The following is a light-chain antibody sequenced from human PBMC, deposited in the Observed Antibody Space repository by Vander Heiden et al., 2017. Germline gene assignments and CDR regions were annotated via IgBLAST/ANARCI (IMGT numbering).Light chain of an antibody. CDR2: GAS. Sequence: DIVLTHSPGPLSVSAGERGTLSCRASQSVSSSYLAWYHQTPGQAPRLLNYGASIRATGIPDRFSGSASGKDFTLTISRLAHEDFAVYYCQQYGSSSALTFGGGTKVEIK. J-gene: IGKJ4*01. CDR1: QSVSSSY. V-gene: IGKV3-20*01. CDR3: QQYGSSSALT.